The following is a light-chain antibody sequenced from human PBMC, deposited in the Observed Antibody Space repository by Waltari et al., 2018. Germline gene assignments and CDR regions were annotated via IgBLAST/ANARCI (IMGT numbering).Light chain of an antibody. CDR3: AAWDDSLSGVV. Sequence: QPVLTQPPSVSGTPGQRVPISCSGSRSNIGNFSVNWYKHLPGSAPRLIIYSAFDRPSGFPDRVSGSKSGNSASLGVSGLQADDEADYYCAAWDDSLSGVVFGGGTKLTVL. CDR2: SAF. J-gene: IGLJ2*01. V-gene: IGLV1-44*01. CDR1: RSNIGNFS.